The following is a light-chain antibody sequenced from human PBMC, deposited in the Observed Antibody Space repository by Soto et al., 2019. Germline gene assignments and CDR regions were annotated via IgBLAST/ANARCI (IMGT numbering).Light chain of an antibody. CDR3: QQYLSAPTWK. J-gene: IGKJ1*01. CDR1: QSVSNNY. CDR2: GAS. V-gene: IGKV3-20*01. Sequence: EIVLTQSPGTLSLSPGEKATLSCRASQSVSNNYLAWYQQKPGQAPRLLIYGASSRATGIPDRFSGSGSGTDFTLTLSRLEPEDSALYYCQQYLSAPTWKFGQGTKVEIK.